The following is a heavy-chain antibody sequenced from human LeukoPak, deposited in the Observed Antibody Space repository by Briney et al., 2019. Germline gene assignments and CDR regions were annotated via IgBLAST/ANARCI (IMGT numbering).Heavy chain of an antibody. V-gene: IGHV3-33*06. D-gene: IGHD3-3*01. J-gene: IGHJ4*02. CDR1: GFTFSSYG. Sequence: GESLRLSCAASGFTFSSYGMHWVRQAPGKGLEWVAVIWYDGSNKYYADSVKGRFTISRDNSKNTLYLQMNSLRAEDTAVYYCAKDGEWLRGYFDYWGQGTLVTVSS. CDR3: AKDGEWLRGYFDY. CDR2: IWYDGSNK.